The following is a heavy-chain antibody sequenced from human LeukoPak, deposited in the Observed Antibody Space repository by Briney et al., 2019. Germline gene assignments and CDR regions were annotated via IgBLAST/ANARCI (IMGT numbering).Heavy chain of an antibody. D-gene: IGHD3-3*01. Sequence: GGSLRLSCAASGFTFSSHWMSWVRQAPGKGLEWVANIKKDGSEKYYVDAVKGRFTISRDNAKTSLYLQMNSLRAEDTAVYYCARDAWSGYKSFDYWGQGTLVTVSS. CDR2: IKKDGSEK. CDR1: GFTFSSHW. J-gene: IGHJ4*02. CDR3: ARDAWSGYKSFDY. V-gene: IGHV3-7*01.